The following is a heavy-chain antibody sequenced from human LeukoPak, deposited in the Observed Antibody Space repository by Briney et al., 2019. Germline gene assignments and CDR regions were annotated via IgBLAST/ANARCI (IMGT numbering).Heavy chain of an antibody. CDR1: GGSISIYY. J-gene: IGHJ6*03. D-gene: IGHD3-10*01. V-gene: IGHV4-4*07. Sequence: PSETLSLTCTVSGGSISIYYWNWIHQPAGKGLEWIGRIFTSGITNYDPSLKSRVTMSVDTSKNQFSLNLSSVTAADTAVYYCARESSGNYYNPLGYMDVWGKGTTVTVSS. CDR3: ARESSGNYYNPLGYMDV. CDR2: IFTSGIT.